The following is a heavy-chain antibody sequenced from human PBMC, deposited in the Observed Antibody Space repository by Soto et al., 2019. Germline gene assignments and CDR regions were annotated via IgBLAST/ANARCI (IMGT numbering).Heavy chain of an antibody. Sequence: PSETLSLTCTVSGGSISSGGYYWSWIRQHPGKGLEWIGYIYYSGSTYYNPSPKSRVTISVDTSKNQFSLKLSSVTAADTAVYYCARGGVEPSLVFDYWGQGTLVTVSS. D-gene: IGHD3-10*01. V-gene: IGHV4-31*03. CDR1: GGSISSGGYY. CDR3: ARGGVEPSLVFDY. CDR2: IYYSGST. J-gene: IGHJ4*02.